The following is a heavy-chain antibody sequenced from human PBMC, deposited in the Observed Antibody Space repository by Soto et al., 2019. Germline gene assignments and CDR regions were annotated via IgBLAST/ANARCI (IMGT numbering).Heavy chain of an antibody. CDR3: ALGSDYLFDP. CDR1: GGTFSTYA. V-gene: IGHV1-69*06. Sequence: QIQLVQSGAEVKKPGSSVKVSCKASGGTFSTYAISWVRQAPGQGLEWMGGIIPMSGRTTYAQKFQDRVTITADKSTTTAYMALSSLRSEHTAVYYFALGSDYLFDPWGRGTRVTVSS. D-gene: IGHD4-17*01. J-gene: IGHJ5*02. CDR2: IIPMSGRT.